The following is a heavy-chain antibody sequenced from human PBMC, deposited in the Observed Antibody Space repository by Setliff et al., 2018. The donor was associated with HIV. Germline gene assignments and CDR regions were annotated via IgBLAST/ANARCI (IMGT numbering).Heavy chain of an antibody. CDR2: VNRDGSSE. CDR1: GFTFEKYW. CDR3: HSGYDTEEQSYFDY. V-gene: IGHV3-74*01. Sequence: GESLRLSCAGSGFTFEKYWMHWVRQAPGKGLVWVSRVNRDGSSETYADSVKGRFTISRDNAKNTLYLQMNSLRVEDTGVYYCHSGYDTEEQSYFDYWGQGTQVTVSS. D-gene: IGHD5-12*01. J-gene: IGHJ4*02.